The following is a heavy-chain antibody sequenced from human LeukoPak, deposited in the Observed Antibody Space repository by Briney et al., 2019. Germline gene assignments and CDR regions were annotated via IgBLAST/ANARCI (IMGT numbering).Heavy chain of an antibody. V-gene: IGHV4-59*11. J-gene: IGHJ3*02. CDR2: IYYNGNT. CDR1: GDSISSHY. CDR3: ARQAYYDSSGYLHGNAFDI. D-gene: IGHD3-22*01. Sequence: SETLSLTCSVSGDSISSHYWNWIRQPPGKGLEWIGYIYYNGNTNYNPSLRSRVTISVDTSKNLFSLKLSSVTAADTAVYYCARQAYYDSSGYLHGNAFDIWGQGTMVTVSS.